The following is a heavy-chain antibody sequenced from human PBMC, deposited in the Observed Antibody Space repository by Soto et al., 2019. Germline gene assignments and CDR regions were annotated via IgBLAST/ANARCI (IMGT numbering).Heavy chain of an antibody. CDR1: GFTFSSYG. V-gene: IGHV3-30*18. CDR2: ISYDGSNK. CDR3: ANLPRIVGATTELDYYYYGMDV. J-gene: IGHJ6*02. D-gene: IGHD1-26*01. Sequence: PGGSLRLSCAASGFTFSSYGMHWVRQAPGKGLEWVAVISYDGSNKYYADSVKGRFTISRDNSKNTLYLQMNSLRAEDTAVYYCANLPRIVGATTELDYYYYGMDVWGQGTTVTVSS.